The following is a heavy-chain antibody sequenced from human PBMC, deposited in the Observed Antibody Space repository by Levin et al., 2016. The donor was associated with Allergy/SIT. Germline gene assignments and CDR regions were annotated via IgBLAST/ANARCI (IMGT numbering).Heavy chain of an antibody. CDR2: ISSSSSTI. CDR3: AKDRSPRWIQPEFDY. D-gene: IGHD5-18*01. V-gene: IGHV3-48*01. CDR1: GFTFSSYG. Sequence: GGSLRLSCAASGFTFSSYGMNWVRQAPGKGLEWVSYISSSSSTIYYADSVKGRFTISRDNSKNTLYLQMNSLRAEDTAVYYCAKDRSPRWIQPEFDYWGQGTLVTVSS. J-gene: IGHJ4*02.